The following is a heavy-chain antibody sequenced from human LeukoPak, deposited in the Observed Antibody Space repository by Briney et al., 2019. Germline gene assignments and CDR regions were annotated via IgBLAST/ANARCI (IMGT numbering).Heavy chain of an antibody. Sequence: GASVKVSCKASGGTFSSYAISWVRQAPGQGLEWMGGIIPIFGTANYAQKFQGRVTITTDESTSTAYMELSSLRSEDTAVYYCAREGLRGYSYVNWFDPWGQGALVTVSS. J-gene: IGHJ5*02. CDR1: GGTFSSYA. CDR3: AREGLRGYSYVNWFDP. CDR2: IIPIFGTA. D-gene: IGHD5-18*01. V-gene: IGHV1-69*05.